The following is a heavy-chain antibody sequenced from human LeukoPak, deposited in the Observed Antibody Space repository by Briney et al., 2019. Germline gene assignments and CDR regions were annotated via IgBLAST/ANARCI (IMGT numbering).Heavy chain of an antibody. V-gene: IGHV3-23*01. J-gene: IGHJ6*02. CDR1: GLTFSSSW. D-gene: IGHD3-3*01. Sequence: GGSLRLSCAVSGLTFSSSWMDWVRQAPGKGLEWVSAISGSGGSTYYADSVKGRFTISRDNSKNTLYLQMNSLRAEDTAVYYCAKDRTIFGVVMDGMDVWGQGTTVTVSS. CDR3: AKDRTIFGVVMDGMDV. CDR2: ISGSGGST.